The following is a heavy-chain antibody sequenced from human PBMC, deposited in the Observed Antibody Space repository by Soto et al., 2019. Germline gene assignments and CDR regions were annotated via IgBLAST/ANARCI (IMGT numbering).Heavy chain of an antibody. D-gene: IGHD4-17*01. CDR1: GGSISSYY. CDR3: ARDLSNDYGDYVFDY. CDR2: IYYSGST. Sequence: PSETLSLTCTVSGGSISSYYWSWIRQPPGKGLEWIGYIYYSGSTNYNPSLKSRVTISVDTSKNQFSLKMSSVTAADTAVYYCARDLSNDYGDYVFDYWGQGTLVTVSS. J-gene: IGHJ4*02. V-gene: IGHV4-59*01.